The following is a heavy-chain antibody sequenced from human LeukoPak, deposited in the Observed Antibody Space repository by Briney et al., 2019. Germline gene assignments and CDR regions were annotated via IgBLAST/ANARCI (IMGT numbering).Heavy chain of an antibody. CDR2: INPNSGGT. D-gene: IGHD6-13*01. Sequence: ASVKVSCKVSGYTLTELSMHWVRQAPGQGLEWMGWINPNSGGTNYAQKFQGRVTMTRDTSISTAYMELSRLRSDDTAVYYCARASGIAAAAHFDYWGQGTLVTVSS. CDR1: GYTLTELS. V-gene: IGHV1-2*02. CDR3: ARASGIAAAAHFDY. J-gene: IGHJ4*02.